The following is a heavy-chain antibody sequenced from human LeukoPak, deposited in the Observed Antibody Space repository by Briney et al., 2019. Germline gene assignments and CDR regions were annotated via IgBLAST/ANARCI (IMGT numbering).Heavy chain of an antibody. J-gene: IGHJ4*02. D-gene: IGHD3-16*01. CDR2: INLNSGDT. CDR1: GYTFTGYY. CDR3: ARGVLRGHFDY. Sequence: GASVKVSCKASGYTFTGYYIHWVRQAPGQGLEWMGWINLNSGDTNYAQKFQGGVAMTRDTSISTAYMELSRLRSDDTAVYYCARGVLRGHFDYWGQGTLVIVSS. V-gene: IGHV1-2*02.